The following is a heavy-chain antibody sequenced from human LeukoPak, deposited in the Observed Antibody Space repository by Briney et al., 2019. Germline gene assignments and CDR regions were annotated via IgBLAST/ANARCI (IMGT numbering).Heavy chain of an antibody. V-gene: IGHV1-69*13. J-gene: IGHJ5*02. CDR1: GGDVKTIG. CDR2: IIPILGTT. D-gene: IGHD4/OR15-4a*01. CDR3: ARVYGGSQHWFDP. Sequence: SVKVSCKPSGGDVKTIGFGWVRQAPGQGLEWLGGIIPILGTTNYAQKFQGRVTITADESTSAVYLELRSLRSEDTAIYYCARVYGGSQHWFDPWGQGTQVTVSS.